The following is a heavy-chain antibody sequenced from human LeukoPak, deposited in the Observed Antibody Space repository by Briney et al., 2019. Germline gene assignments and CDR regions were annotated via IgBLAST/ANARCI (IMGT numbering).Heavy chain of an antibody. Sequence: SETLSLTCTVSGGSISSYYWSWIRQPPGKGLEWIGYIYYSGSTNYNPSLKSRVTISVDTSKNQFSLKLSSVTAADTAVYYCAGQYYYDSSGYYVNWGQGTLVTVPS. CDR1: GGSISSYY. CDR2: IYYSGST. V-gene: IGHV4-59*01. CDR3: AGQYYYDSSGYYVN. J-gene: IGHJ4*02. D-gene: IGHD3-22*01.